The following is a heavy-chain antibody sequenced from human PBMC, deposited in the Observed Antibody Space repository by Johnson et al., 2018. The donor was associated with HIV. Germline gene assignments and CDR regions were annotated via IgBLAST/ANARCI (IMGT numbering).Heavy chain of an antibody. CDR2: ISYDGSNK. V-gene: IGHV3-30-3*01. D-gene: IGHD5-12*01. CDR3: AREGGGYDGKGAFDI. J-gene: IGHJ3*02. Sequence: QMLLVESGGGVVQPGGSLRLSCAASGFTFSSYAMHWVRQAPGQGLEWVAVISYDGSNKYYADSVKGRFTISRDNSKNTLYLQMNSLRAEDTAVYYCAREGGGYDGKGAFDIWGQGTMVTVSS. CDR1: GFTFSSYA.